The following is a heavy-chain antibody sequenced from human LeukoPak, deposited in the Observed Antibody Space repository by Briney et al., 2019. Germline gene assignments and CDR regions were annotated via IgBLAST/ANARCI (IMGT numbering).Heavy chain of an antibody. CDR3: ARRNGSYYILDY. CDR1: GYTFTSYD. CDR2: MNPNSGNT. J-gene: IGHJ4*02. V-gene: IGHV1-8*01. Sequence: ASVKVSCKASGYTFTSYDINWVRQATGQGLEWMGWMNPNSGNTGYAQKFQGRVTMTRNTSISTAYMELSSLRSEDTAVYYCARRNGSYYILDYWGQGTLVTVSS. D-gene: IGHD1-26*01.